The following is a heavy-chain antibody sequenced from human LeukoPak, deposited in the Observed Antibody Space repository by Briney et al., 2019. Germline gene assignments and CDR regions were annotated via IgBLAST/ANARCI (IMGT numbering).Heavy chain of an antibody. CDR2: INAGNGNT. V-gene: IGHV1-3*01. J-gene: IGHJ3*02. Sequence: ASVKVSCKASGYTFTSYAMHWVRQAPGQRLEWMGWINAGNGNTKYSQKFQGRVTITRDTSASTAYMELSSLRSEDTAVYYCARRAITFRAFDIWGQGTMVTVSS. CDR3: ARRAITFRAFDI. CDR1: GYTFTSYA. D-gene: IGHD1-14*01.